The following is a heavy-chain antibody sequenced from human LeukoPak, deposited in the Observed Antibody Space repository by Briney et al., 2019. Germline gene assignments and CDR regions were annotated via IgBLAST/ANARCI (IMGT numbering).Heavy chain of an antibody. CDR2: ISSDITYI. CDR1: GFIFSPYT. CDR3: ARDRGYYFDY. J-gene: IGHJ4*02. V-gene: IGHV3-21*06. Sequence: GGSLRLSCAASGFIFSPYTMNWVRQAPGKGLEWVSSISSDITYIFYADSVKGRFTVSRDNAKNTLYLQMSSLRAEDTAVYYCARDRGYYFDYWGQGILVTVSS. D-gene: IGHD5-24*01.